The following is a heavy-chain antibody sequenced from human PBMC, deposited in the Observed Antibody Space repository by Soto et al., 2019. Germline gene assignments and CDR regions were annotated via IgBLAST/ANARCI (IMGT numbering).Heavy chain of an antibody. J-gene: IGHJ5*02. CDR1: GGSISSYY. CDR3: ARYGSGSSVWFDP. CDR2: IYYSGST. Sequence: SETLSLTCTVSGGSISSYYWIWIRQPPGKGLEWIGYIYYSGSTNYNPSLKSRVTISVDTSKNQFSLKLSSVTAADTAVYYCARYGSGSSVWFDPWXQGTLVTVSS. V-gene: IGHV4-59*01. D-gene: IGHD3-10*01.